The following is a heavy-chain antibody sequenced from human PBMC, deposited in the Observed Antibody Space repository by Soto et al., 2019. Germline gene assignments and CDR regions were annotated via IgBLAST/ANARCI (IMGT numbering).Heavy chain of an antibody. J-gene: IGHJ1*01. CDR2: TSYDGSDK. CDR3: ARWGTTGGLDV. CDR1: GFTFRSYV. D-gene: IGHD3-16*01. V-gene: IGHV3-30*19. Sequence: QVQLVESGGGVVQPGTSLRVSCVGSGFTFRSYVIHWVRQAPGKGLEWVALTSYDGSDKYYDDSVRGRFTISRDNSRNTMDLQMDRLSLEDTALYYGARWGTTGGLDVWGQGTLVSVSS.